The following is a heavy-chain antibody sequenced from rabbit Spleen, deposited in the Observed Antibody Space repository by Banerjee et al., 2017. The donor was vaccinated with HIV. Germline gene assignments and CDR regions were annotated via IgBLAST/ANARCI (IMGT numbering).Heavy chain of an antibody. D-gene: IGHD4-1*01. Sequence: QSLEESGGDLVKPGASLTLTCKASGFSFSSGYYMCWVRQAPGKGLEWIACINAITGKPVYASWAKGRFTISKASSTTVTLQMTSLTAADTATYFCARADYYSGWAFSLWGQGTLVTVS. V-gene: IGHV1S40*01. CDR2: INAITGKP. J-gene: IGHJ3*01. CDR1: GFSFSSGYY. CDR3: ARADYYSGWAFSL.